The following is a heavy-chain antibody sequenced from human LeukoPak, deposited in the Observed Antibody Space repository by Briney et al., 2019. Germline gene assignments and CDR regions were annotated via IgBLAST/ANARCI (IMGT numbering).Heavy chain of an antibody. V-gene: IGHV3-74*01. Sequence: ARGSLRLSCAASGFTFSRYWMHWVRQAPGKGPVWVSRINSDGSSTSYADSVKGRFTISRDNAKNTLYLQMNSLRAEDTAVYYCALGYCGGGSCSTYYFDYWGQGTRVTVSS. CDR3: ALGYCGGGSCSTYYFDY. D-gene: IGHD2-15*01. CDR1: GFTFSRYW. J-gene: IGHJ4*02. CDR2: INSDGSST.